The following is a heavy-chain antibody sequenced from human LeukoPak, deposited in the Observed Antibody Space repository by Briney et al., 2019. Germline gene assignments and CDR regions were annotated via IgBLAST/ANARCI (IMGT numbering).Heavy chain of an antibody. V-gene: IGHV3-30*18. CDR1: GFTFSSYG. Sequence: PGGSLRLSCAASGFTFSSYGMHWVRQAPGKGLEWVAVISYDGSNTYYADSVKGRFTISRDHSKNTLYLQMNSLRAEDTAVYYCAKTPGPAAMGYWGQGTLVTVSS. D-gene: IGHD2-2*01. J-gene: IGHJ4*02. CDR2: ISYDGSNT. CDR3: AKTPGPAAMGY.